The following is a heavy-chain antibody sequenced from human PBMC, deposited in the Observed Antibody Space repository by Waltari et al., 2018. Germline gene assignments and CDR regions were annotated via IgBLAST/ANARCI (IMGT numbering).Heavy chain of an antibody. Sequence: EVQLLESGGGLVQPGGSLSLSCSSSGFTFSSYAIPWVRQAPGKGLEWVSVISGSGGSTFYADSVKGRFTISRDNSKNILYLQMNSLRAEDTAVYYCAKKIGGEAVPAIPFDCWGQGTLVTVSS. J-gene: IGHJ4*02. D-gene: IGHD2-2*01. CDR1: GFTFSSYA. V-gene: IGHV3-23*01. CDR3: AKKIGGEAVPAIPFDC. CDR2: ISGSGGST.